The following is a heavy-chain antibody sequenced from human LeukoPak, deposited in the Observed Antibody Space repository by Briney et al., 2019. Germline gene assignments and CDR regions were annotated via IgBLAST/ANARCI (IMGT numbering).Heavy chain of an antibody. D-gene: IGHD3-10*01. CDR3: ARKDGRFGTYYFDY. CDR2: IYAGDSDT. CDR1: GSIFTSYW. Sequence: GAPRQISGQGAGSIFTSYWIGGVRELPGRGLEWMEIIYAGDSDTRYSPSFQGQVTISADKYISTAYLQWSSLKASDTAMYYCARKDGRFGTYYFDYWGQGTLVTVSS. J-gene: IGHJ4*02. V-gene: IGHV5-51*01.